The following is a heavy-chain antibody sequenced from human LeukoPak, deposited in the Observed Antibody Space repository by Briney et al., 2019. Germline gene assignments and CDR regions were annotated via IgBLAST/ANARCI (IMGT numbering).Heavy chain of an antibody. CDR3: ARGYCSGGSCYLVGC. Sequence: GESLKISCKGSGYSFTSYWISWVRQMPGKGLEWMGRIDPSDSYTNYSPSFQGHVTISADKSISTAYLQWSSLKASDTAMYYCARGYCSGGSCYLVGCWGQGTLVTVCS. CDR2: IDPSDSYT. CDR1: GYSFTSYW. J-gene: IGHJ4*02. D-gene: IGHD2-15*01. V-gene: IGHV5-10-1*01.